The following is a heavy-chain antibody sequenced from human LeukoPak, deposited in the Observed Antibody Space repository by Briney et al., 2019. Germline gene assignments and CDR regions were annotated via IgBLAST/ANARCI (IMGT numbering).Heavy chain of an antibody. CDR3: VKDHPVFDY. CDR2: IRDGGGTE. CDR1: GFTFSSYS. J-gene: IGHJ4*02. Sequence: PGGSLRLSCAASGFTFSSYSMNWVRQAPGKGLEWVAFIRDGGGTEYNADAVKGRFTISRDNSRNTVHLEMNSLRAEDTAVYYCVKDHPVFDYWGQGTLVTVSS. V-gene: IGHV3-30*02.